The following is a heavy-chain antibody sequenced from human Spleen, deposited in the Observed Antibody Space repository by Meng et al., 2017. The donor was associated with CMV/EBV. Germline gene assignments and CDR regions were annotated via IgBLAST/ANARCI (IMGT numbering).Heavy chain of an antibody. CDR3: ARDYYYDSSGYLT. Sequence: ASVKVSCKASGCTFTSYGISWVRQAPGQGLEWMGWISAYHGNTKYSQKFQGRVTMTTDTSTSTAYMELRSLRSDDTAVYYCARDYYYDSSGYLTWGQGTLVTVSS. D-gene: IGHD3-22*01. CDR1: GCTFTSYG. V-gene: IGHV1-18*01. CDR2: ISAYHGNT. J-gene: IGHJ5*02.